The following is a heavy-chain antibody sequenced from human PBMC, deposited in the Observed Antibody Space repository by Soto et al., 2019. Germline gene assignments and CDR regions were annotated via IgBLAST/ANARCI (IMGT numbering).Heavy chain of an antibody. CDR2: IWYDGSNK. CDR1: GFTFSSYG. J-gene: IGHJ6*04. Sequence: PGGSLRLSCAASGFTFSSYGMHWVRQAPGKGLEWVAVIWYDGSNKYYADSVKGRFTISRDNSKNTLYLQMNRLRAEDTAVYYCAREKYSGYGKDYYYYGMEVWGKGTTVTVSS. CDR3: AREKYSGYGKDYYYYGMEV. D-gene: IGHD5-12*01. V-gene: IGHV3-33*01.